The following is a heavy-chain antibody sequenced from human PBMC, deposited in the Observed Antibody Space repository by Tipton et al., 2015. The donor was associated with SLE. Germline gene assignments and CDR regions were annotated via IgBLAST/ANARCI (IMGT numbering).Heavy chain of an antibody. CDR1: GGSISSGDYY. D-gene: IGHD3-22*01. CDR3: ARDRSSGYYGDPPIAFDI. Sequence: TLSLTCTVSGGSISSGDYYWSWIRQHPGKGLEWIGYIYYTGSTYYNPSLKSRVTISVDTSKNQFSLKLSSVTAADTAVYYCARDRSSGYYGDPPIAFDIWGQGTMVTVSS. J-gene: IGHJ3*02. CDR2: IYYTGST. V-gene: IGHV4-31*03.